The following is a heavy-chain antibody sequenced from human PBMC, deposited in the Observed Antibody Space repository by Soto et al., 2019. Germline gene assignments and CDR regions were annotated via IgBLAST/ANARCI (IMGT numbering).Heavy chain of an antibody. V-gene: IGHV4-39*01. J-gene: IGHJ4*02. D-gene: IGHD6-19*01. CDR3: ARLTRESQWLDY. Sequence: SETLSLTCTVSGGSISSSSYYWGWIRQPPGKGLEWIGSIYYSGSTYYNPSLKSRVTISVDTSKNQFSLKLSSVTAADTAVYYCARLTRESQWLDYWGQGTLVTVSS. CDR2: IYYSGST. CDR1: GGSISSSSYY.